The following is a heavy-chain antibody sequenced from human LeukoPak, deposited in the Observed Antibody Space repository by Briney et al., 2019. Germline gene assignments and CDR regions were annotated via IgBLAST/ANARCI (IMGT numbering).Heavy chain of an antibody. CDR2: IYYSGST. CDR1: GDSISSSNCY. V-gene: IGHV4-39*01. J-gene: IGHJ4*02. Sequence: SETLSLTCTVSGDSISSSNCYWGWIRQPPGKGLEWIGSIYYSGSTYYNPSLKSRVTISVDTSKNQFSLKLSSVTAADTAVYYCARRPLGSSLDYWGQGTLVTVSS. D-gene: IGHD6-13*01. CDR3: ARRPLGSSLDY.